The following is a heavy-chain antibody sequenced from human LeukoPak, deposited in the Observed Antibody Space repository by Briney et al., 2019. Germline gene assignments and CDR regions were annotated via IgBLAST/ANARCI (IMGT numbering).Heavy chain of an antibody. CDR1: GFTFSSYG. Sequence: PGGSLRLSCAASGFTFSSYGMNWARQAPGKGLEWVAVISYDGGMKYYAGSVKGRFTISRDNSKNTLYLQMNSLRAEDTAVYYCAKDFRGYNYGYCFDYWGQGTLVTVSS. CDR2: ISYDGGMK. D-gene: IGHD5-18*01. J-gene: IGHJ4*02. CDR3: AKDFRGYNYGYCFDY. V-gene: IGHV3-30*18.